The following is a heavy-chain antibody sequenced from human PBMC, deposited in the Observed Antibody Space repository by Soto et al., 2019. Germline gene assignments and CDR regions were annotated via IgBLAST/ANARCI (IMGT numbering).Heavy chain of an antibody. CDR1: GFTFSSYA. CDR2: ISYDGSNK. CDR3: ARDPLSGSYYDY. J-gene: IGHJ4*02. Sequence: QVQLVESGGGVVQPGRSLRLSCAASGFTFSSYAMHWVRQAPGKGLVWVAAISYDGSNKYYADAVKGRFTISRDNSKNTLYLQMNSLRAEDTAVYYCARDPLSGSYYDYWSQGTLVTVSS. D-gene: IGHD1-26*01. V-gene: IGHV3-30-3*01.